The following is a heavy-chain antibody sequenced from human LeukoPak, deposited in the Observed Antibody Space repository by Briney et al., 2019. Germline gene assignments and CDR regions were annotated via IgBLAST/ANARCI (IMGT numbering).Heavy chain of an antibody. V-gene: IGHV3-48*03. CDR1: GFTFSSYE. D-gene: IGHD6-19*01. J-gene: IGHJ4*02. CDR3: ARESIAVAGAPFDY. Sequence: GGSLRLSCAASGFTFSSYEMNWVRQAPGKGLEWVSYISSGSTIYDADSVKGRFTISRDNAKNSLYLQMNSLRAEDTAVYYFARESIAVAGAPFDYWGQGTLVTVSS. CDR2: ISSGSTI.